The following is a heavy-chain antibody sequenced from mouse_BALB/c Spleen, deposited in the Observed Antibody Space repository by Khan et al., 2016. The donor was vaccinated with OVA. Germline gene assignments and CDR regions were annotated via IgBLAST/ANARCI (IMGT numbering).Heavy chain of an antibody. CDR3: VRGGSRAMDY. CDR1: GYTFTNYG. V-gene: IGHV9-3-1*01. D-gene: IGHD1-1*01. Sequence: QIQLVQSGPELKKPGETVKISCKASGYTFTNYGMNWVKQAPGKGLKWMGWIYTYTGEPTYADDFKGRFAFSLETSASTAYLQINNLKNEDTATYSCVRGGSRAMDYWGQGTSVTVSS. J-gene: IGHJ4*01. CDR2: IYTYTGEP.